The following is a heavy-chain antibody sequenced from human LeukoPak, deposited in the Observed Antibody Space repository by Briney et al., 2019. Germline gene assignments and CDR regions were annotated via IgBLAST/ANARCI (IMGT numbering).Heavy chain of an antibody. D-gene: IGHD3-16*01. CDR2: ISGSGGST. CDR3: AKDRDVGGAFDI. J-gene: IGHJ3*02. V-gene: IGHV3-23*01. CDR1: GFTFSSYA. Sequence: PGGSLRLSCAASGFTFSSYAMSWVRQAPGKGLEWVSAISGSGGSTYYADSVRGRFTISRDNSKNTLYLQMNSLRAEDTAVYYCAKDRDVGGAFDIWGQGTMVTVSS.